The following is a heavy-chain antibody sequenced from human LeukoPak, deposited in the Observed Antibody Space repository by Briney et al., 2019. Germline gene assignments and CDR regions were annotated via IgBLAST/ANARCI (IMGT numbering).Heavy chain of an antibody. CDR1: GYTFTGHY. Sequence: ASVKVSCKASGYTFTGHYIHWVRQAPGQGLEWTGWINPNSGGTKYAQKFQGRVTMTRDTSISTAYMELSKLRSDDTAVYSCARDYGFYSGLYFFDYWGQGTLVTVSS. D-gene: IGHD1-26*01. CDR2: INPNSGGT. CDR3: ARDYGFYSGLYFFDY. V-gene: IGHV1-2*02. J-gene: IGHJ4*02.